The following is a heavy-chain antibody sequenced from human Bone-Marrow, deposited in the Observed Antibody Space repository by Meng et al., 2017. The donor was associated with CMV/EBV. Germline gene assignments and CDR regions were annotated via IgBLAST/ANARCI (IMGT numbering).Heavy chain of an antibody. CDR2: IHNSGTT. V-gene: IGHV4-39*07. Sequence: GSLRLSCTVSGGSISSSTNHWGWIRQPQGKGLEWIGSIHNSGTTYYNSSLKSRVTISVDPSKNQFSLKMSSVSAADTAVYYCAKDRLYCSSSICYIIWGQGTLVTVSS. J-gene: IGHJ4*02. CDR3: AKDRLYCSSSICYII. D-gene: IGHD2-2*02. CDR1: GGSISSSTNH.